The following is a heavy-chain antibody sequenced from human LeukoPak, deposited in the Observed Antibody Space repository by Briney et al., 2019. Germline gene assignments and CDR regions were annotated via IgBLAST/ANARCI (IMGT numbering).Heavy chain of an antibody. D-gene: IGHD5-12*01. Sequence: GGSLRLSCAASGFTFSGYWMRWVPQAPGKGLLRVSHINSAGSSTSYADSVKGRFTISRDNAKNTLYLQMNTLRAGYTAEYQRARDYGEVATTLDYWGQVTLVTVSS. CDR2: INSAGSST. CDR1: GFTFSGYW. J-gene: IGHJ4*02. V-gene: IGHV3-74*01. CDR3: ARDYGEVATTLDY.